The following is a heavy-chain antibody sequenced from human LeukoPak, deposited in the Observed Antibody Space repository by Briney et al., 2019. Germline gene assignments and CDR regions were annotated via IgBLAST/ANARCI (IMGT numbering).Heavy chain of an antibody. D-gene: IGHD4-17*01. CDR3: ANPARDFADSGAITW. J-gene: IGHJ4*02. CDR2: INHSGIT. CDR1: GGSVSSSSYY. Sequence: ASETLSLTCTVSGGSVSSSSYYWSWIRQPPGKGLEWIGEINHSGITNYNPSLKSRVTISADTSKNQLSLKLTSVTAADTAVYYCANPARDFADSGAITWWGQGTLVTVSS. V-gene: IGHV4-39*07.